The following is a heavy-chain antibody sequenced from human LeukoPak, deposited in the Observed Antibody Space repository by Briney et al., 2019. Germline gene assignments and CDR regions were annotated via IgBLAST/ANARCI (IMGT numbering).Heavy chain of an antibody. J-gene: IGHJ6*03. D-gene: IGHD2-2*01. CDR3: DANMYNYMDV. Sequence: PGGSLRLSSAVSGLTFSTYAMSWVRQAPGRGLEWVSSISGNGATTYYADSVKGRFTISRDNSKNTAFLQMNGLRAEDTAVYYADANMYNYMDVWGKGTKVTVSS. CDR1: GLTFSTYA. V-gene: IGHV3-23*01. CDR2: ISGNGATT.